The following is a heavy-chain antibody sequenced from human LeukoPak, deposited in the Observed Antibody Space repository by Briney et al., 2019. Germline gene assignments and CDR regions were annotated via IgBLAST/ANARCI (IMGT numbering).Heavy chain of an antibody. Sequence: ASVKVSCKTSRYTFIGYYMHWVRQAPGQGLEWMGWINPNSGGTHYAQKFQGRVTITRDTSISTGYMELSRLRSDDTAVYYCARGIVVVVAATQDYWGQGTLVTVSS. V-gene: IGHV1-2*02. CDR3: ARGIVVVVAATQDY. CDR2: INPNSGGT. J-gene: IGHJ4*02. CDR1: RYTFIGYY. D-gene: IGHD2-15*01.